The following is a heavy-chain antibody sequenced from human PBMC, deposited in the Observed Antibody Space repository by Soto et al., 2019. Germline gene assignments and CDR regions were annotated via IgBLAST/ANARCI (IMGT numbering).Heavy chain of an antibody. J-gene: IGHJ6*02. CDR3: ASASVTTWGMDV. CDR1: GGSISSGDYY. Sequence: QVQLQESGPGLVKPSQTLALPCTVSGGSISSGDYYWSWIRQPPGKGLEWIGYIYYSGSTYYNPSLRSRVTISEDTSKNQFTLKLSSVTAADTAVYYGASASVTTWGMDVWGQGTTVTVSS. V-gene: IGHV4-30-4*01. D-gene: IGHD4-17*01. CDR2: IYYSGST.